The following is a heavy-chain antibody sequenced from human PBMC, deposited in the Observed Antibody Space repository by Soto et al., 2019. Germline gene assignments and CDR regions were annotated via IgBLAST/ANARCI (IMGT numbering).Heavy chain of an antibody. J-gene: IGHJ6*02. CDR1: GYTFTSYG. V-gene: IGHV1-18*01. CDR2: ISAYNGNT. D-gene: IGHD3-3*01. Sequence: ASVKVSCEASGYTFTSYGISWVRQAPGQGLEWMGWISAYNGNTNYAQKLQGRVTMTTDTSTSTAYMELRSLRSDDTAVYYCARDHDYDFWSGYYPPPPKGMDVWAQGTTVTVS. CDR3: ARDHDYDFWSGYYPPPPKGMDV.